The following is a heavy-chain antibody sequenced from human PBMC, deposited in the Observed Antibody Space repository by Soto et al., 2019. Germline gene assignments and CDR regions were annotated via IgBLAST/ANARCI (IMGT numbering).Heavy chain of an antibody. Sequence: EVQLVESGGGLVKPGGSLRLSCAASGFTFNTYTMNWVRQAPGKGLEWVSSIGSDSTYIYYADSVKGRFTISRDNAKKSLYLQMNSLRAEDTAGYYCASHIPIDYWGQGTLVTVSS. CDR3: ASHIPIDY. CDR1: GFTFNTYT. J-gene: IGHJ4*02. D-gene: IGHD2-2*02. V-gene: IGHV3-21*01. CDR2: IGSDSTYI.